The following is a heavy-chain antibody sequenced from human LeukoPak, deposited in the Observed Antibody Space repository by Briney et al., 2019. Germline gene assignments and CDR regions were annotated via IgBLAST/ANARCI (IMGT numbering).Heavy chain of an antibody. Sequence: SETLSLTCTVSGGSISSGDYYWSWIRQPPGKGLEWIGYIYYSGSTYYNPSLKSRVTISVDTSKNQFSLKLSSVTAADTAVYYCARVQYYYGSVTPDAFDIWGQGTMVTVSS. CDR2: IYYSGST. J-gene: IGHJ3*02. D-gene: IGHD3-10*01. CDR3: ARVQYYYGSVTPDAFDI. CDR1: GGSISSGDYY. V-gene: IGHV4-30-4*01.